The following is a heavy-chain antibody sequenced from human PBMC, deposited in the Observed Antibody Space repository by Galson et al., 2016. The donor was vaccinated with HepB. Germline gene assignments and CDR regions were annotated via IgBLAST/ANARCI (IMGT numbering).Heavy chain of an antibody. J-gene: IGHJ4*02. Sequence: QSGAEVKKPGESLKISCQASGYSFTSTWIGWVRQMPGKGLEWMGIIYPGHSDTVYTPSFRGQVTFSADKSIATAYLHWGSRTASDSAVYYCARRVIMGEPDYWGQGTLVTVSS. V-gene: IGHV5-51*01. D-gene: IGHD1-26*01. CDR2: IYPGHSDT. CDR3: ARRVIMGEPDY. CDR1: GYSFTSTW.